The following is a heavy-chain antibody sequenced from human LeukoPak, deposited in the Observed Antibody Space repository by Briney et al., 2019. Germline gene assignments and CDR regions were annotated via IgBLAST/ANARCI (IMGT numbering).Heavy chain of an antibody. Sequence: GASVKVSCKASGYTFTGYYMHWVRQAPGQGLEWMGRINPNSGGTNYAQKFQGRVTMTRDTSISTAYMELSRLRSDDTAVYYCAREAVTFGGALFPDPWGQGTLVTVSS. CDR1: GYTFTGYY. CDR2: INPNSGGT. V-gene: IGHV1-2*06. CDR3: AREAVTFGGALFPDP. J-gene: IGHJ5*02. D-gene: IGHD3-16*01.